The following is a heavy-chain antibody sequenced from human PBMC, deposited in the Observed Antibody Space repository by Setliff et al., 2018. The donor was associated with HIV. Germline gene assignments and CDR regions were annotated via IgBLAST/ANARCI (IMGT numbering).Heavy chain of an antibody. J-gene: IGHJ5*02. CDR1: DGSITTDNYF. Sequence: PSETLSLTCTVSDGSITTDNYFWGWIRQPPGKGLEWIGSIYYTGNAYSNSSLKSRVSMSVDTSKKQISLRLHSVTAADTAVYYCARHEGYLYDGSRYLGRFDPWGQGTLVTVSS. V-gene: IGHV4-39*01. CDR2: IYYTGNA. D-gene: IGHD3-22*01. CDR3: ARHEGYLYDGSRYLGRFDP.